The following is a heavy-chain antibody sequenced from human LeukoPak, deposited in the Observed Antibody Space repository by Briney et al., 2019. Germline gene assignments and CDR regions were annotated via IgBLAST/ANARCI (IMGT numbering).Heavy chain of an antibody. CDR3: TRTSASTAIDY. CDR2: IYYSGSP. CDR1: GGSISNYY. J-gene: IGHJ4*02. D-gene: IGHD4-17*01. V-gene: IGHV4-59*01. Sequence: SETLSLTCTVSGGSISNYYWSWIRQSPGKRLEWIGYIYYSGSPNYNPSLKSRVTMSLDTSRNQFSLKLSSVTAADTAVYYCTRTSASTAIDYWGPGTLITVSS.